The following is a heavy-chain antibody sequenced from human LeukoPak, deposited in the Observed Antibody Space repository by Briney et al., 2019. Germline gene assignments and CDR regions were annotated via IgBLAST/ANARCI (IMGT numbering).Heavy chain of an antibody. D-gene: IGHD3-10*01. J-gene: IGHJ6*02. CDR3: ARQKQGSGSRFYYYYGMDV. V-gene: IGHV4-34*01. CDR1: GGSFSGYY. CDR2: INHSGGT. Sequence: SETLSLTCAVYGGSFSGYYWSWIRQPPGKGLEWIGEINHSGGTNYNPSLKSRVTISVDTSKNQFSLKLSSVTAADTAVYYCARQKQGSGSRFYYYYGMDVWGQGTTVTVSS.